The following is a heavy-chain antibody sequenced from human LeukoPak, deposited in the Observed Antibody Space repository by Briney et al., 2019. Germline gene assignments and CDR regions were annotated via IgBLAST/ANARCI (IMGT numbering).Heavy chain of an antibody. D-gene: IGHD2-8*01. V-gene: IGHV4-59*01. J-gene: IGHJ4*02. CDR3: VRDKGDDTKASSERFDY. CDR2: IYYSGTT. Sequence: PSETLSLTCTVSGDSISNYYWSWLRQPPGKGLEWIGYIYYSGTTNYNPSLKSRVAISVDTSKNQLSLNLSSVTAADPPVYFGVRDKGDDTKASSERFDYWGQGTLVTVSS. CDR1: GDSISNYY.